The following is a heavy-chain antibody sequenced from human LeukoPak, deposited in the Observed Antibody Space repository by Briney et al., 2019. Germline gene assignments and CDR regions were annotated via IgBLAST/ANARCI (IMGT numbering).Heavy chain of an antibody. V-gene: IGHV3-23*01. CDR3: AKEEGYIYGLLDY. D-gene: IGHD5-18*01. Sequence: GGSLRLSCAASGFTFSNFGMSWVRQAPGKGLEWVSSISGSGSTTYYADSVQGRFTISRDNSKNTLYLQMNSLRAEDPAVYYCAKEEGYIYGLLDYWGQRILVTVSS. CDR2: ISGSGSTT. CDR1: GFTFSNFG. J-gene: IGHJ4*02.